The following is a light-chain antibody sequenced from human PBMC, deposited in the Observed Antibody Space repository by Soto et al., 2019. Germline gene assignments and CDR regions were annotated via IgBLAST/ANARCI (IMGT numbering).Light chain of an antibody. V-gene: IGKV3D-15*01. CDR2: GAS. CDR1: QSVSTK. Sequence: MVMTQSPATLSVSPGERATLSCRASQSVSTKLAWYQQKPGQAPRLLIYGASTRATGIPARFSGSGSGTVFTLTISSLQSEDFAVYYCQQYNNWPYTFGPGTRVDIK. CDR3: QQYNNWPYT. J-gene: IGKJ3*01.